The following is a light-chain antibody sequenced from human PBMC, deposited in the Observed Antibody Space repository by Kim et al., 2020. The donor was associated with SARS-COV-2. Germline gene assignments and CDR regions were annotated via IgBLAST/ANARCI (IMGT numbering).Light chain of an antibody. J-gene: IGKJ2*01. CDR1: QGISSY. Sequence: SASVGDRVTITCRASQGISSYLAWFQQKPGTVPKRLIYGASSLQSGVPSRFSGSGSGTEFSLTISSLQPEDFATYYCLQHNSFPYTFGQGTKLEI. CDR3: LQHNSFPYT. V-gene: IGKV1-17*03. CDR2: GAS.